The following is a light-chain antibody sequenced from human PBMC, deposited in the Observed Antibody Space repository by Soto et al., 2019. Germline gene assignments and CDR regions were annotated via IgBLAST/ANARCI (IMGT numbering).Light chain of an antibody. V-gene: IGKV3-20*01. Sequence: EIVLTQSPGTLSLSPGERATLSCRASQSVTSYYLAWYQQKPGQAPRLLIYGASSRAIGIPDRFGGSGSGPDFTLTISRLEPEDCAVYYCQNYGTTEITFGGGTRVEIK. CDR3: QNYGTTEIT. CDR1: QSVTSYY. J-gene: IGKJ4*01. CDR2: GAS.